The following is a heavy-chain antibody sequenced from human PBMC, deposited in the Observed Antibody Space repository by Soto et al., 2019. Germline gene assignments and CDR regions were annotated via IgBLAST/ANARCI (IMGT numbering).Heavy chain of an antibody. J-gene: IGHJ5*02. Sequence: SETLSLTCTVSGGSISSYYWSWIRQPPGKGLEWIGYIYYSGSTNYNPSLKSRVTISVDTSKNQFSLKLSSVTAADTAVYYCARGGRMGYSNPVRGFDPWGQGTLVTVSS. CDR2: IYYSGST. CDR3: ARGGRMGYSNPVRGFDP. CDR1: GGSISSYY. D-gene: IGHD4-4*01. V-gene: IGHV4-59*01.